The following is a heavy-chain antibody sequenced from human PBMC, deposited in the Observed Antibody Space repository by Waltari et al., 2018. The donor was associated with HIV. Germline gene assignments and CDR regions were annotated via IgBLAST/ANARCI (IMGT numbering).Heavy chain of an antibody. Sequence: QVQLVESGGGVVQPGRSLRLSCAASGITFFNSYGMHWVRQAPRKGLSLGSTFSYDSSTRYYADSVKGRLTIARDNSKNSLYLQINSLRGEDTAVYYCAKDRRQGYYHDRSGERPFDYWGQGTLVTVSS. CDR1: GITFFNSYG. J-gene: IGHJ4*02. CDR3: AKDRRQGYYHDRSGERPFDY. D-gene: IGHD3-22*01. V-gene: IGHV3-30*18. CDR2: FSYDSSTR.